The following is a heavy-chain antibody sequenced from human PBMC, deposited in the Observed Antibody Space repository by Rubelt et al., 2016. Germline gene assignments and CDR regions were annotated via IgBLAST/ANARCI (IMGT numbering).Heavy chain of an antibody. Sequence: QLVESGGGLVKPGGSLRLSCVASGFTFTTSGMTWIRQPPGKGLEWIGEINHSGSTNYNPSLKSRVTISVDTSKNQFSLKLSSVTAADTAVYYCARGADSSGYYYWGQGILVTVSS. CDR2: INHSGST. CDR3: ARGADSSGYYY. V-gene: IGHV4-34*01. D-gene: IGHD3-22*01. CDR1: GFTFTTSG. J-gene: IGHJ4*02.